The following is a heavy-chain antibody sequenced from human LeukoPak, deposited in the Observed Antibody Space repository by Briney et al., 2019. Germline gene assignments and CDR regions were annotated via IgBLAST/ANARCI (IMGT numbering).Heavy chain of an antibody. J-gene: IGHJ5*02. Sequence: SETLSLTCSVSGGSINNYFWNWLRQPPGRGLEWIGHVYYTGSTRYNPSLKSRVFISIDTSMNQFSLKLSSVTAADTAVYYCARRARAEADTSPDNWIDLWGQGTLVTVSS. V-gene: IGHV4-59*08. CDR1: GGSINNYF. CDR2: VYYTGST. CDR3: ARRARAEADTSPDNWIDL. D-gene: IGHD6-13*01.